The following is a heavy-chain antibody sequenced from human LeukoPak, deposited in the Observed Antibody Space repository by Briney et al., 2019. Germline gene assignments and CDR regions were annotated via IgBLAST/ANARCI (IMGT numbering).Heavy chain of an antibody. CDR3: ARAPLVLQYRWWFDP. J-gene: IGHJ5*02. D-gene: IGHD5-24*01. V-gene: IGHV3-48*03. CDR1: GFTVSSNY. Sequence: QAGGSLRLSCAASGFTVSSNYMSWVRQAPGKGLEWISYISGSGDTIYYADSVKGRFTISRDNAKNSLYLQMNSLRAEDTAVYHCARAPLVLQYRWWFDPWGQGTLVIVSS. CDR2: ISGSGDTI.